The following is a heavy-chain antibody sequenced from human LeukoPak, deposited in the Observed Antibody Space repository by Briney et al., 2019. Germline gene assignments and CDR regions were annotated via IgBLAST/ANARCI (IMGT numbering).Heavy chain of an antibody. CDR1: GFTFINYA. J-gene: IGHJ6*03. Sequence: PGGSLRLSCAASGFTFINYAVYWVRQAPGKGLECVAQISNDGTNKYYADSVKGRFTISRDNAKNSLYVQMNSLRAEDTAVYYCARTAAGNFAPYYYYMDVWGKGTTVTVSS. V-gene: IGHV3-30*03. CDR3: ARTAAGNFAPYYYYMDV. CDR2: ISNDGTNK. D-gene: IGHD6-13*01.